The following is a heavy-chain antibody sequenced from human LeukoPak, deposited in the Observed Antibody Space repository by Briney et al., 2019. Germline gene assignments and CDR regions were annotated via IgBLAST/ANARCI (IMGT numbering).Heavy chain of an antibody. D-gene: IGHD2-2*01. CDR1: GGSFSGYY. J-gene: IGHJ3*01. CDR3: AREDSSSTGAFDF. V-gene: IGHV4-34*01. Sequence: TLSLTCAVYGGSFSGYYWSWIRQPPGKGLEWIGEINHSGSTNYNPSLNSRVTISVDTSKNQFSLNLSSVTAADTALYFCAREDSSSTGAFDFWGQGTMVTVSS. CDR2: INHSGST.